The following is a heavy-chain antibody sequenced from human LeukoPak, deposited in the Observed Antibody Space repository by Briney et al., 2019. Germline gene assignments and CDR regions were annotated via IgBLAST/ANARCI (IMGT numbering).Heavy chain of an antibody. Sequence: GGSLRLSCAASGFTFSAFGMSWVRQAPGKGLGWVSAISGSGGSTYYADSVKGRFTISRDNSKNTLFLQVNTLRDEDTAIYYCAKQASYSSGDFDYWGQGTLVTASS. CDR3: AKQASYSSGDFDY. CDR1: GFTFSAFG. CDR2: ISGSGGST. V-gene: IGHV3-23*01. J-gene: IGHJ4*02. D-gene: IGHD6-19*01.